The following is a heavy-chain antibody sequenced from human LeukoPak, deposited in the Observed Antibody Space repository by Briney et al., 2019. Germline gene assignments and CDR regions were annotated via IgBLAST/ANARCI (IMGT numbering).Heavy chain of an antibody. CDR1: GGSISSSSYY. CDR2: IYYSGST. Sequence: SETLSLTCTVSGGSISSSSYYWGWIRQPPGKGLEWIGSIYYSGSTNYNPSLKSRVTISVDTSKNQFSLKLSSVTAADTAVYYCARSAYYDSSGRIDYWGQGTLVTVSS. V-gene: IGHV4-39*07. CDR3: ARSAYYDSSGRIDY. J-gene: IGHJ4*02. D-gene: IGHD3-22*01.